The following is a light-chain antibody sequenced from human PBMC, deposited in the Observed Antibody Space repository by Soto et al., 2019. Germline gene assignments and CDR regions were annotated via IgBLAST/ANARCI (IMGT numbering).Light chain of an antibody. Sequence: DIQMTQSPSTLSASVGDRVTITCRASQSISSWLAWYQQKPWKAPKLLIYKALSLESGVQSRFSGSGSWSEYTFTISSLPPDDCDTYYCQPYNSYPTFGQGTKVFIK. V-gene: IGKV1-5*03. CDR3: QPYNSYPT. CDR1: QSISSW. CDR2: KAL. J-gene: IGKJ1*01.